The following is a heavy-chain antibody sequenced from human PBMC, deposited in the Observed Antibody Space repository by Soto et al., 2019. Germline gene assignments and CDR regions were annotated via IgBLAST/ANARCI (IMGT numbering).Heavy chain of an antibody. CDR2: ISSSGYI. V-gene: IGHV3-21*01. Sequence: GGSLRLSCAASGFNFNSYTINWVRQAPGKRLEWLSSISSSGYIFSTDSVRGRFTISRDNAKNSVYLQMNSLRAGDTAVYYCASDLVGASDSYGLDVWGQGTPVTAP. D-gene: IGHD1-26*01. CDR1: GFNFNSYT. CDR3: ASDLVGASDSYGLDV. J-gene: IGHJ6*02.